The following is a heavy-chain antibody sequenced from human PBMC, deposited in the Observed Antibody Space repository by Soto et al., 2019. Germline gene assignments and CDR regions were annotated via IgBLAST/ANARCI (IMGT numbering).Heavy chain of an antibody. D-gene: IGHD3-16*02. J-gene: IGHJ4*02. CDR2: INHSGGT. CDR1: GGSFSAYY. Sequence: SETLSLTCAVYGGSFSAYYWSWIRQPPGKGLEWIGEINHSGGTSYNPSLKSRVTISVDTSKSQFSLKLTSVTAADRAVYYCARGRSFRLVGVPLDSWGQGTLVTVS. CDR3: ARGRSFRLVGVPLDS. V-gene: IGHV4-34*01.